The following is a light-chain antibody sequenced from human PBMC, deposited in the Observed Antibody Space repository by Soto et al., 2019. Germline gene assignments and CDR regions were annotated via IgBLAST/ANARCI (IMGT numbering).Light chain of an antibody. CDR3: QVWDGSSDQQV. V-gene: IGLV3-21*04. CDR2: YDS. Sequence: SYELTQPPSVSVAPGKTATITCGGNNIGSESVHWCQQKPGQAPVLVIYYDSARPSGIPERFSGSNSGNTATLSITRVEAGDEADYFCQVWDGSSDQQVFGGGTKLTVL. CDR1: NIGSES. J-gene: IGLJ3*02.